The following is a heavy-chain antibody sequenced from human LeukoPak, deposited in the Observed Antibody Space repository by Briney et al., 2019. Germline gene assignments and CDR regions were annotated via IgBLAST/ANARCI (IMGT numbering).Heavy chain of an antibody. CDR1: GGSISSGGYY. D-gene: IGHD2-2*01. V-gene: IGHV4-31*03. CDR2: IYYSGST. J-gene: IGHJ6*02. CDR3: ARNIDPSLEIYYYYGMDV. Sequence: SQTLSLTCTVSGGSISSGGYYWSWIRQHPGKGLEWIGYIYYSGSTYYNPSLKSRVTISVDTSKNQFSLKLSSVTAADTAVYYCARNIDPSLEIYYYYGMDVWGQGTTVTVSS.